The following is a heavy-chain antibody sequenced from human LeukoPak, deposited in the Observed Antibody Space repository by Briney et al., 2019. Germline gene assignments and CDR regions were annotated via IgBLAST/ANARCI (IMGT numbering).Heavy chain of an antibody. CDR1: GFNFNNYG. D-gene: IGHD4-17*01. J-gene: IGHJ4*02. CDR3: AKDASDFGDSYFDH. Sequence: GGSLRLSCEASGFNFNNYGMHWVRQAPGKGLEWVAALWFDGSHEYYADSVKGRFTISRDNFKNTLFMEMNALTAGDTAIYYCAKDASDFGDSYFDHWGQGTPVIVSS. CDR2: LWFDGSHE. V-gene: IGHV3-33*06.